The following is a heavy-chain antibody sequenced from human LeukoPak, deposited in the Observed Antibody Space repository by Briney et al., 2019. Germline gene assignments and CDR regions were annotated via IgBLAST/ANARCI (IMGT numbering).Heavy chain of an antibody. CDR2: IRYDGSNK. J-gene: IGHJ4*02. V-gene: IGHV3-30*02. D-gene: IGHD3-10*01. CDR1: GFTFSSYG. Sequence: PGGSLRLSCAASGFTFSSYGMHWVRQAPGKGLEWVAFIRYDGSNKYYADSVKGRFTISRDNSKNTLYLQMNSLRPEDTAVYYCASRGCGSGSVCSDYWGQGTLVTVSS. CDR3: ASRGCGSGSVCSDY.